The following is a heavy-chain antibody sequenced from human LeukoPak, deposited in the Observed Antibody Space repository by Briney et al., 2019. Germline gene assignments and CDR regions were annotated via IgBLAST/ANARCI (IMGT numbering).Heavy chain of an antibody. V-gene: IGHV1-8*01. CDR1: GYTFTSYD. CDR3: TRDCSGGTCSSFWFHP. Sequence: ASVKVSCKASGYTFTSYDINWVRQATGQGLEWMGWMNPNSGNTGYAQKFQGRVTMTTDTSTATAYMELRNLKSDDTAVYYCTRDCSGGTCSSFWFHPWGQGTLVTVSS. CDR2: MNPNSGNT. D-gene: IGHD2-15*01. J-gene: IGHJ5*02.